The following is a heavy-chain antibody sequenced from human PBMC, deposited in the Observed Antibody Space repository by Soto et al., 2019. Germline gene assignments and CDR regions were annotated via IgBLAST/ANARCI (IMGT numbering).Heavy chain of an antibody. D-gene: IGHD3-3*01. CDR1: GFTFSSYS. CDR2: ISSSSYI. Sequence: PGGSLRLSCAASGFTFSSYSMNWVRQAPGKGLEWVSSISSSSYIYYADSVKGRFTISRDNAKNSLYLKMNSLRAEDTAVYYCASLPRGITIFGVVMPDYYYGMDVWGQGTTVTVSS. J-gene: IGHJ6*02. V-gene: IGHV3-21*01. CDR3: ASLPRGITIFGVVMPDYYYGMDV.